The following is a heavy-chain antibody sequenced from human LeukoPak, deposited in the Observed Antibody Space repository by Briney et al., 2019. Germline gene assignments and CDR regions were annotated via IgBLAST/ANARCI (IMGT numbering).Heavy chain of an antibody. J-gene: IGHJ4*02. Sequence: AGSLTLSCAASGFTFSSYWMSWVRQAPGKGLEWVANIKQDGSEKYYVDCVKGGFTISRDNAKNSLYLQMNILPAGDTAVYYSPRNHGNHDYWGQGTLVTVSS. CDR2: IKQDGSEK. CDR3: PRNHGNHDY. V-gene: IGHV3-7*01. D-gene: IGHD1-1*01. CDR1: GFTFSSYW.